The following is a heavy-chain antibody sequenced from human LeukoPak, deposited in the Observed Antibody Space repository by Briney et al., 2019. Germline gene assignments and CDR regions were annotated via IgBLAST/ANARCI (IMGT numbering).Heavy chain of an antibody. Sequence: PGGSLRLSCAASGFTFSTYGIHWVRQAPGKGLEWVAVIWYDGINKYYADSVKGRFTISRDTSKNTVYLQMNSLRAEDTAMYYCARAQKFDFWSGYRTYYYYGMDVWGQGTTVTVSS. V-gene: IGHV3-33*08. CDR3: ARAQKFDFWSGYRTYYYYGMDV. D-gene: IGHD3-3*01. J-gene: IGHJ6*02. CDR1: GFTFSTYG. CDR2: IWYDGINK.